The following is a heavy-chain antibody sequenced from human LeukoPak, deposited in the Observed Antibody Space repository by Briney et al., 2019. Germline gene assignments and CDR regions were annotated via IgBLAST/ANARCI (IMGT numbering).Heavy chain of an antibody. J-gene: IGHJ4*02. CDR2: IWYDGSNK. D-gene: IGHD1-26*01. CDR3: ASGAGRFDY. CDR1: GFTFSSYG. Sequence: PGRSLRLSCAASGFTFSSYGMHWVRQAPGKGLEWVAVIWYDGSNKYYADSVKGRSTISRDNSKNTLYLQMNSLRAEDTAVYYCASGAGRFDYWGQGTLVTVSS. V-gene: IGHV3-33*01.